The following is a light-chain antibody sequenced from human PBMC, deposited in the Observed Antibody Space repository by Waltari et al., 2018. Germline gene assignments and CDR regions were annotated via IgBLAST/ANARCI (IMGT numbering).Light chain of an antibody. V-gene: IGKV1-16*01. CDR1: HDIKYH. CDR3: QQYNSDPLT. J-gene: IGKJ4*01. Sequence: DIQMTQSPSSLSASVGDRVNITCRASHDIKYHLSWFQRKPGRAPKSLIYAASNLHSRVPARFSGSGSWTDFTLTISSLQPEDFATYFCQQYNSDPLTFGGGTKVEIK. CDR2: AAS.